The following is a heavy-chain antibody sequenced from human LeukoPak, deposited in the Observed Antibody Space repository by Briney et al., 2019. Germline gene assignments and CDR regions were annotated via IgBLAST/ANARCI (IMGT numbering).Heavy chain of an antibody. D-gene: IGHD6-19*01. CDR3: AKDMSSGLYGMDV. CDR2: ISWNSGSI. Sequence: PGGSLRLSCAASGFTFDDYAMHWVRHAPGKGLEWVSGISWNSGSIGYADSVKGRFTISRDNAKDSLYLQMNSLRAEDTALYYCAKDMSSGLYGMDVWGQGTTVTVSS. V-gene: IGHV3-9*01. CDR1: GFTFDDYA. J-gene: IGHJ6*02.